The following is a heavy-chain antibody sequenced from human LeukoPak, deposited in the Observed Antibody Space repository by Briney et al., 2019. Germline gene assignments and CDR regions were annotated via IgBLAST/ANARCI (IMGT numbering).Heavy chain of an antibody. D-gene: IGHD3-22*01. CDR1: GGSISSYY. CDR3: ASTLHYYDSSGYRY. Sequence: SETLSLTCTDSGGSISSYYWSWIRQPAGKGLEWIGRIYTSGSTNYNPSLKSRVTMSVDTSKNQFSLKLSSVTAADTAVYYCASTLHYYDSSGYRYWGQGTLVTVSS. J-gene: IGHJ4*02. V-gene: IGHV4-4*07. CDR2: IYTSGST.